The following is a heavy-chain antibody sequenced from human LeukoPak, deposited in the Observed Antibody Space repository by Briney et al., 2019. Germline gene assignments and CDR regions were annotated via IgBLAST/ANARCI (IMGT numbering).Heavy chain of an antibody. CDR1: GYTLTELS. CDR3: VGRGAGGFVPAAIGQFDY. Sequence: ASVTVSCTVSGYTLTELSMHWVRQAPGKGLEWVGGFDPEDGETIYAQKFQGRVTMTEDTSTDTAYMELSSLRSEDTAVYYCVGRGAGGFVPAAIGQFDYWGQGTLVTVSS. D-gene: IGHD2-2*02. J-gene: IGHJ4*02. CDR2: FDPEDGET. V-gene: IGHV1-24*01.